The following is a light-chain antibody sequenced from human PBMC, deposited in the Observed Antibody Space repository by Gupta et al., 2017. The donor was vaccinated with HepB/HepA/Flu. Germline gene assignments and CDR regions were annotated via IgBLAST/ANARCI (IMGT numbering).Light chain of an antibody. V-gene: IGKV3-15*01. Sequence: EIVMTQSPSTLSVSPGERATLSCRVSQSVSSNLAWYQQKPGQAPRLLIYGASTRATGIPARFSGSGSGTEFTLTISILQSEDFAVFYCQQYNNWPRTFGQGTKVEIK. CDR1: QSVSSN. CDR3: QQYNNWPRT. CDR2: GAS. J-gene: IGKJ1*01.